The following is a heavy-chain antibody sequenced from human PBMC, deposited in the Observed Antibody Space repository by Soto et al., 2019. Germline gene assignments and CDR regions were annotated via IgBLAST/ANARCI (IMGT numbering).Heavy chain of an antibody. CDR3: AKPRVYCTNGVCPAAS. V-gene: IGHV3-23*01. D-gene: IGHD2-8*01. CDR2: ISGSGSTA. J-gene: IGHJ5*02. Sequence: GGSLRLSCAASGFTFSSYAMSWVRQAPGEGLEWVSAISGSGSTAFYADSVKGRFTISRDNSNYTLYLQMDSLRAEDTALYFCAKPRVYCTNGVCPAASWGQGVLVTVSS. CDR1: GFTFSSYA.